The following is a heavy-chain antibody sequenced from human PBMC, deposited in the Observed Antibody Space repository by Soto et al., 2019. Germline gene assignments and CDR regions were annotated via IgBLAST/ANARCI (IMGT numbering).Heavy chain of an antibody. V-gene: IGHV3-30*04. D-gene: IGHD3-16*01. CDR1: GFSFSHYA. CDR2: ISYDGENQ. Sequence: PGGSLRLSCAASGFSFSHYAMHWVRQPPGKGLEWVALISYDGENQYFTDSVRGRFTISRDNSKTAVYLEMNNLRLDDTAVYYCARDWGPYWFDSWGQGILVTVSS. CDR3: ARDWGPYWFDS. J-gene: IGHJ5*01.